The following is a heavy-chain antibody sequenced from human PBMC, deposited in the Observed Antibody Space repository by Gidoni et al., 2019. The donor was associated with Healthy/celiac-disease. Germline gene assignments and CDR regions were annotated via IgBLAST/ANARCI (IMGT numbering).Heavy chain of an antibody. V-gene: IGHV3-9*01. Sequence: EVQLVESGGGLVQPGRSLRLSCAASGFTFADYAMHWVRQAPGKGLEWVSGISWNSGSIGYADSVKGRFTISRDNAKNSLYLQMNSLRAEDTALYYCAKGYCSSTSCYTYDYWGQGTLVTVSS. CDR1: GFTFADYA. D-gene: IGHD2-2*02. CDR2: ISWNSGSI. CDR3: AKGYCSSTSCYTYDY. J-gene: IGHJ4*02.